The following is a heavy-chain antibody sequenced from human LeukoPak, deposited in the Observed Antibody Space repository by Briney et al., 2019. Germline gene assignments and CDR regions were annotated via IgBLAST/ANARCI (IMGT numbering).Heavy chain of an antibody. J-gene: IGHJ4*02. Sequence: GGSLRLSCAASGFSFSNYSMNWVRQAPGKGLEWVSSITRLGTYTYYADSVKGRFTISRDNANNSLYLQMNSLRGEDTAVYYCARIFLTYSGYDLNFFDSWGQGALVTVSP. CDR3: ARIFLTYSGYDLNFFDS. D-gene: IGHD5-12*01. V-gene: IGHV3-21*01. CDR2: ITRLGTYT. CDR1: GFSFSNYS.